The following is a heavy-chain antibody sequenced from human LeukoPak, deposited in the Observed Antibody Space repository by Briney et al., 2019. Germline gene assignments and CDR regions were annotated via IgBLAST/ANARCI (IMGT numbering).Heavy chain of an antibody. CDR3: ARTGYSSSWLWFDP. V-gene: IGHV3-48*03. Sequence: PGGSLRLSCAASGFTFSNYEVNWVRQAPGKGLEWVSYISSSGSTIYYADSVKGRFTISRDNAKNSLYLQMNSLRAEDTAVYYCARTGYSSSWLWFDPWGQGTLVTVSS. D-gene: IGHD6-13*01. CDR1: GFTFSNYE. CDR2: ISSSGSTI. J-gene: IGHJ5*02.